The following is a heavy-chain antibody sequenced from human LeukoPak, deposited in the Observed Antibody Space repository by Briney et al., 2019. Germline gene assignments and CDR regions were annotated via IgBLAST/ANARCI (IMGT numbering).Heavy chain of an antibody. CDR1: GGTFSSYA. Sequence: GASVKVSCKASGGTFSSYAISWVRQAPGQGLEWMGGIIPIFGTANYAQKFQGRVTITTDESTSTAYMELSSLRSEDTAVYYCARGPVLGIAAAGNFDYWGQGTLVTVSS. D-gene: IGHD6-13*01. CDR3: ARGPVLGIAAAGNFDY. J-gene: IGHJ4*02. V-gene: IGHV1-69*05. CDR2: IIPIFGTA.